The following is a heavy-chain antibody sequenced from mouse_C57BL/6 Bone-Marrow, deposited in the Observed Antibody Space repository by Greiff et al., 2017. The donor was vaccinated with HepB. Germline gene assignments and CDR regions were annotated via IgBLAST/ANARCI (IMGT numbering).Heavy chain of an antibody. V-gene: IGHV1-26*01. CDR1: GYTFTDYY. CDR2: INPNNGGT. D-gene: IGHD2-4*01. Sequence: EVQLQQSGPELVKPGASVKISCKASGYTFTDYYMNWVKQSHGKSLEWIGDINPNNGGTSYNQKFKGKATLTVDKSSSTAYMELRSLTSEDSAVYYWARWIYYDYDGGGFDYWGQGTTLTVSS. J-gene: IGHJ2*01. CDR3: ARWIYYDYDGGGFDY.